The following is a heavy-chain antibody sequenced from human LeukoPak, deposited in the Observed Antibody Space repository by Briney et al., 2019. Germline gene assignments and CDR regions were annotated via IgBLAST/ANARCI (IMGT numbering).Heavy chain of an antibody. CDR1: GYTFTDYY. CDR3: ARGRSVDYGDYETIDY. J-gene: IGHJ4*02. Sequence: ASVKVSCKASGYTFTDYYIHWVRQAPGQGLEWMAWMNPNSGGTSYAQKFQGRVTMTRDTSISTAYMELSRLRSDDTAVYYCARGRSVDYGDYETIDYWGQGTLVTVSS. V-gene: IGHV1-2*02. CDR2: MNPNSGGT. D-gene: IGHD4-17*01.